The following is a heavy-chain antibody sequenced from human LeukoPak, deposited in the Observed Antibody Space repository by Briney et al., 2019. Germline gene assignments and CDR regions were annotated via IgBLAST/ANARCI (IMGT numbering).Heavy chain of an antibody. J-gene: IGHJ4*02. CDR3: ARNFGTSYNS. V-gene: IGHV3-53*01. D-gene: IGHD2-2*01. Sequence: GSLRLSCAASGFTVSSNYMGWVRQAPDKGLEWASVIYSGGTTYYADSVKGRFTISRDISKNTVFLQMNSLRAEDTAVYYCARNFGTSYNSWGQGILVTVSS. CDR1: GFTVSSNY. CDR2: IYSGGTT.